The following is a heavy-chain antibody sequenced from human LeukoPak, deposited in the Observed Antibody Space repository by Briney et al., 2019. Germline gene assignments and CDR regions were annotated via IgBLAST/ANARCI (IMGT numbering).Heavy chain of an antibody. CDR3: ARGMGGYSFDY. D-gene: IGHD3-16*01. CDR2: IYYSGST. Sequence: SETLSLTCTVSGGSISSYYWSWIRQPPGKGLEWIGYIYYSGSTNYNPSLKSRVTISVDTSKNQFSLKLSSVTAADTAVYYCARGMGGYSFDYWGQGTLVTVSS. CDR1: GGSISSYY. J-gene: IGHJ4*02. V-gene: IGHV4-59*12.